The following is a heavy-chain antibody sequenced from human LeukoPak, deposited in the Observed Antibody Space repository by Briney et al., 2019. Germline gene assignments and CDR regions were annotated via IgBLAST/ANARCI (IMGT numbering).Heavy chain of an antibody. V-gene: IGHV3-33*01. J-gene: IGHJ4*02. D-gene: IGHD3-22*01. CDR2: IWYDGSNK. Sequence: PGRSLRLSCAASGFTFSSYGMHWVRQAPGKGLEWVAVIWYDGSNKYYADSVKGRFTISRDNSKNTLYLQMNSLRAEDTAVYYCARGPEEYYYDSSGYYGGDYFDYWGQGTLVTVSS. CDR1: GFTFSSYG. CDR3: ARGPEEYYYDSSGYYGGDYFDY.